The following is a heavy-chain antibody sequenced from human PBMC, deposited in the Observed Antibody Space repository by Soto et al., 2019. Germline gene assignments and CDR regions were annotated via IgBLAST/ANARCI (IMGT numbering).Heavy chain of an antibody. Sequence: EVQLLESGGGLVQPGGYLRLSCAASGFTFSNYAMSWVRQAPGKGLEWVSAISGSGASTYYADSVKGRFTISRDNSKSTLYLQMNSLRAEDTAVYYCAKEYCASTCCNFDHWGQGTLVTVSS. J-gene: IGHJ4*02. CDR3: AKEYCASTCCNFDH. D-gene: IGHD2-2*01. CDR1: GFTFSNYA. CDR2: ISGSGAST. V-gene: IGHV3-23*01.